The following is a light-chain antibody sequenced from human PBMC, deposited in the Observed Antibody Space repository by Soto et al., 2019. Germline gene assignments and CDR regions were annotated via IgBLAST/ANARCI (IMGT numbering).Light chain of an antibody. CDR3: SSYTSSSTLYV. CDR1: SSDVGGYNY. V-gene: IGLV2-14*03. CDR2: DVS. Sequence: QSALTQPASVSGSPGQSITISCTGTSSDVGGYNYVSWYQQHPGKAPNLMIYDVSNRPSWVSIRFSGSKSGNTASLTISGLQAEDEDDYYCSSYTSSSTLYVFGTGTKVTVL. J-gene: IGLJ1*01.